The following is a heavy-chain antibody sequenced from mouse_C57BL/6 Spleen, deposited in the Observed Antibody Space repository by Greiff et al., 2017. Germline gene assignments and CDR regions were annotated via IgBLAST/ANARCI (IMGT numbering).Heavy chain of an antibody. CDR3: ARKDYSNYEGTAWFAY. Sequence: VQLQQPGAELVRPGTSVKLSCKASGYTFTSYWMHWVKQRPGQGLEWIGVIDPSDSYTNYNQKFKGKATLTVDTSSSTAYMQLSSLTSEDSAVYYCARKDYSNYEGTAWFAYWGQGTLVTVSA. CDR1: GYTFTSYW. J-gene: IGHJ3*01. D-gene: IGHD2-5*01. CDR2: IDPSDSYT. V-gene: IGHV1-59*01.